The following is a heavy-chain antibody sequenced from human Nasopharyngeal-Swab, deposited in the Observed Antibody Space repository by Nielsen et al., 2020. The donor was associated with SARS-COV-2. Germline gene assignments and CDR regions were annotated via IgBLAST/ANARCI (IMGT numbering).Heavy chain of an antibody. CDR2: IRSKAYGETT. V-gene: IGHV3-49*03. CDR3: GRETRELEWFLDY. J-gene: IGHJ4*02. D-gene: IGHD3-3*01. Sequence: GESLKISCTGSGFKFGEYAMSWFRQAPGKGLEWVGFIRSKAYGETTEYGASVKGRFTISRDDSKSIAYLEMSGLTTEDTAVYYCGRETRELEWFLDYWGQGSLVTVSS. CDR1: GFKFGEYA.